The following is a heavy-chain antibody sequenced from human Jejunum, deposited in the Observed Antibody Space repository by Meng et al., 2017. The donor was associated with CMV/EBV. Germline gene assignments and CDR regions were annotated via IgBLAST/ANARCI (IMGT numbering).Heavy chain of an antibody. Sequence: SGVPFSSYAISGVRQAPGQGLEWMGRIIPVLGIANYAQNFQGRVTITADKSTSTAYMELSSLRSEDTAIYYCATVTSFYDYSMDVWGQGTTVTVSS. D-gene: IGHD2-21*02. CDR1: GVPFSSYA. J-gene: IGHJ6*02. V-gene: IGHV1-69*04. CDR2: IIPVLGIA. CDR3: ATVTSFYDYSMDV.